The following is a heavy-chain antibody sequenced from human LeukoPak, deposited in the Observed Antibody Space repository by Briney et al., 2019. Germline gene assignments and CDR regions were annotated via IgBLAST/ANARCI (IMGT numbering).Heavy chain of an antibody. Sequence: PSETLSLACTVSGASVSSASYWAWIRQPPGKGVEWIAHIYNGVNTNYNPSLKSRVTISVDTPKNHFSPRLNSMTPADTALYYCARSRAFNSGAFDPRGQGSLVTVSP. CDR1: GASVSSASY. CDR3: ARSRAFNSGAFDP. J-gene: IGHJ5*02. V-gene: IGHV4-61*03. D-gene: IGHD1-26*01. CDR2: IYNGVNT.